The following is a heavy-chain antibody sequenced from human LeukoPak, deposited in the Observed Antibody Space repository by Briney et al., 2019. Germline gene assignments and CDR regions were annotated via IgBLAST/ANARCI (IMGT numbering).Heavy chain of an antibody. CDR2: INNDGTAT. CDR1: GFTFSNYA. CDR3: AKGGGYEAQYYYYYLDV. Sequence: GGSLRLSCAASGFTFSNYAMSWVRQAPGKGLEWVSRINNDGTATFFADSVKGRFTISRDNSKNTLYLQMKSLRAEDTAVYYCAKGGGYEAQYYYYYLDVWGKGTTVTISS. D-gene: IGHD5-12*01. J-gene: IGHJ6*03. V-gene: IGHV3-23*01.